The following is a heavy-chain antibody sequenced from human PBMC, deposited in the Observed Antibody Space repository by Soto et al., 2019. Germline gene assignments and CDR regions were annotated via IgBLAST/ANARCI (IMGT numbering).Heavy chain of an antibody. Sequence: QVQLVQSGAEVKKPGASVKVSCKASGYTFTSYGISWVRQAPGQGLAWMGWCSAYNGKTNYAQKLQGRVTLTTDSSTSTADMELRSFRSVGTAVYYCARDWVGAPGYWGQGTLFAVSS. V-gene: IGHV1-18*01. CDR3: ARDWVGAPGY. J-gene: IGHJ4*02. D-gene: IGHD1-26*01. CDR1: GYTFTSYG. CDR2: CSAYNGKT.